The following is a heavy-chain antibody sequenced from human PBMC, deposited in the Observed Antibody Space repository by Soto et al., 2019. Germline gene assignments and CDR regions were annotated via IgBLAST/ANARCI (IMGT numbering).Heavy chain of an antibody. Sequence: QVQLQESGPGLVKPSETLSLTCTVSGGSISSYYWSWIRQPPGKGLEWIGYIYYSGSTNYNPSLKSRVTISVDTSKNQFSLKLSSVTAADTAVYYCARHTDYGDYAIRYWGQGTLVTVSS. D-gene: IGHD4-17*01. V-gene: IGHV4-59*01. CDR1: GGSISSYY. CDR3: ARHTDYGDYAIRY. CDR2: IYYSGST. J-gene: IGHJ4*02.